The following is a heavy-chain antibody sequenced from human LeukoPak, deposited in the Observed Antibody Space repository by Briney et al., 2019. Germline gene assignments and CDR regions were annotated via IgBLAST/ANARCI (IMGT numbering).Heavy chain of an antibody. CDR2: ISWNSGSI. V-gene: IGHV3-9*01. CDR3: AKAGSEGYCSSTSCYVTGYMDV. J-gene: IGHJ6*03. CDR1: GFTFDDYA. Sequence: PGGSLRLSCAASGFTFDDYAMHWVRQAPGKGLEWVSGISWNSGSIGYADSVKGRFTISRDNAKNSLYLQMNSLRAEDTALYYCAKAGSEGYCSSTSCYVTGYMDVWGKGTTATISS. D-gene: IGHD2-2*01.